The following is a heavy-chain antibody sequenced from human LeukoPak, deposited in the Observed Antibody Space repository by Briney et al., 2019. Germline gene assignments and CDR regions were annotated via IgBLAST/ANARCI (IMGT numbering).Heavy chain of an antibody. D-gene: IGHD5-24*01. CDR1: GFTFSSYW. V-gene: IGHV3-7*01. CDR3: ARDGEMATIPQD. J-gene: IGHJ1*01. CDR2: IKQDGSEK. Sequence: PGGSLRLSCAASGFTFSSYWMSWVRQAPGKGLEWVANIKQDGSEKYYVDSVKGRFTISRDTANNTLYMQMNSLRAEDTAVYYCARDGEMATIPQDWGQGTLVTVSS.